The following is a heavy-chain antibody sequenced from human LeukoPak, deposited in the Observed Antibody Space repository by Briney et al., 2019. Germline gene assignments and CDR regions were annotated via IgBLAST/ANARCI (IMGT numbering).Heavy chain of an antibody. CDR1: GGSISSTNYY. V-gene: IGHV4-39*01. J-gene: IGHJ4*02. Sequence: PSETLSLTCIVSGGSISSTNYYWGWIRQPPGKGLEWIGTIYYSGSTYYNLSLKSRVSISADTSKNQFSLSLSSVTAADTAVYYCARRGRWSSGAYWGQGALVTVSS. D-gene: IGHD5-24*01. CDR3: ARRGRWSSGAY. CDR2: IYYSGST.